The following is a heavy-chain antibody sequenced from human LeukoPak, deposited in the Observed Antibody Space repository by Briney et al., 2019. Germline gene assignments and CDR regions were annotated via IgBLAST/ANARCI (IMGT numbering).Heavy chain of an antibody. Sequence: GGSLRLSCAASGFTFGSYGMSWVRQAPGKGLEWVSFITPNADRTSYADSVEGRFTISRDNPRNTLYMQMNSLRDEDTALYYCAIMHGYYDGSGYWVRWGQGTLVTVSS. D-gene: IGHD3-22*01. V-gene: IGHV3-23*01. CDR3: AIMHGYYDGSGYWVR. CDR1: GFTFGSYG. J-gene: IGHJ1*01. CDR2: ITPNADRT.